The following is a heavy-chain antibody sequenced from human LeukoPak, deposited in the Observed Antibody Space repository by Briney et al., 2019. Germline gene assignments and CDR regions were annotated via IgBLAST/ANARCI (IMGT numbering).Heavy chain of an antibody. D-gene: IGHD4-11*01. Sequence: PGGSLRLSCAGSGFTFSDYYMTWIRQTPGKGLEWVSYISGSGHDISYADSVKGRFTISRDNAKSSLYLQMNSLRAEDTAVYYCARKHHDYSNYGLYYYYYMDVWGKGTTVTVSS. CDR3: ARKHHDYSNYGLYYYYYMDV. J-gene: IGHJ6*03. V-gene: IGHV3-11*01. CDR2: ISGSGHDI. CDR1: GFTFSDYY.